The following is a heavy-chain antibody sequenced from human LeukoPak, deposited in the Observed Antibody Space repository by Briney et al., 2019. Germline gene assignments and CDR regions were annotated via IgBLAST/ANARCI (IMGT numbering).Heavy chain of an antibody. CDR2: INPNSGGT. V-gene: IGHV1-2*02. D-gene: IGHD1-26*01. Sequence: ASVTVSCKASGYTFTGYYMHWVRQAPGQGLEWMGWINPNSGGTNYAQKFQGRVTMTRDTSISTAYMELSRLRSDDTAVYYCARVVSGSYFSAFDIWGQGTMVTVSS. CDR3: ARVVSGSYFSAFDI. J-gene: IGHJ3*02. CDR1: GYTFTGYY.